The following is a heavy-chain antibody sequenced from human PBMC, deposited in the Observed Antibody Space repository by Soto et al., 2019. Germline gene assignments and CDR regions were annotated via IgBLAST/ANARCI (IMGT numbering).Heavy chain of an antibody. Sequence: QVQLVQSGAEVKKPGSSVKVSCKASGGTFSSYAISWVRQAPGQGLEWMGGIIPIFGTANYAQKFQGRVTITADESTSTAYMELSSLRSEDTAVYYCARARPSHSSSWRFSYYYGMDVWGQGTTVTVSS. CDR3: ARARPSHSSSWRFSYYYGMDV. CDR2: IIPIFGTA. J-gene: IGHJ6*02. CDR1: GGTFSSYA. V-gene: IGHV1-69*01. D-gene: IGHD6-13*01.